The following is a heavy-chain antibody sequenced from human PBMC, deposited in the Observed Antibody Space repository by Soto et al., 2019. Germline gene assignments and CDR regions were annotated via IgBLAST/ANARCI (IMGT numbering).Heavy chain of an antibody. CDR2: INPNSGGT. Sequence: ASVKVSCKASGYTFTGYYMHWVRQAPGQGLEWMGWINPNSGGTNYAQKFQGRVTMTRDTSISTAYMELSRLRSDDTAVYYCARDLEDYYYGMDVWGQGTTVTVS. V-gene: IGHV1-2*02. J-gene: IGHJ6*02. CDR1: GYTFTGYY. CDR3: ARDLEDYYYGMDV.